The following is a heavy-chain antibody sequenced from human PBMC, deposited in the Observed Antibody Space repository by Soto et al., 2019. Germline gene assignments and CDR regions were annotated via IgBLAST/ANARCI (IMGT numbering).Heavy chain of an antibody. CDR1: GFTFSNNA. J-gene: IGHJ4*02. D-gene: IGHD3-16*01. V-gene: IGHV3-30*18. Sequence: QVQLVESGGGVVQPGRSLRLSCAASGFTFSNNAMHWVRQAPGKGLEWVAVISYDGSNKYYGDSVKGRFTISRDNSKNTLYLQMNSLRAEDTAVYYCAKDRVQLGVGEVDYWGQGTLVTVCS. CDR2: ISYDGSNK. CDR3: AKDRVQLGVGEVDY.